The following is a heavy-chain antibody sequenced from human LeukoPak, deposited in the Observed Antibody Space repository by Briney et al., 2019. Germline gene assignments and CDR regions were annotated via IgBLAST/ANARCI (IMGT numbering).Heavy chain of an antibody. J-gene: IGHJ4*02. CDR1: GYTFTKYA. V-gene: IGHV1-18*01. D-gene: IGHD6-19*01. Sequence: ASVKVSCTPSGYTFTKYAISWVRQAPGQGLEWVGWISTYNGDTKYAQKFQGRVTLTKDTPASTAYMDLRSLRSDDTVVYYCVRDPSNTSGWYIYFDYWGQGTLVTVSS. CDR2: ISTYNGDT. CDR3: VRDPSNTSGWYIYFDY.